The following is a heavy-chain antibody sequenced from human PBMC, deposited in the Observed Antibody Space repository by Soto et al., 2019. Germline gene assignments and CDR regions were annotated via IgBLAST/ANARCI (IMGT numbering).Heavy chain of an antibody. CDR3: VRGEGGWETY. D-gene: IGHD6-19*01. V-gene: IGHV3-23*01. J-gene: IGHJ4*02. CDR1: GFTFSSYV. Sequence: GGSLRLSCAASGFTFSSYVMSWVRQAPGKELEWVSRISGGGASTSYADSVKGRFTISRDNAKNTLYLQMNSLRAEDTAVYYCVRGEGGWETYWGQGTLVTVSS. CDR2: ISGGGAST.